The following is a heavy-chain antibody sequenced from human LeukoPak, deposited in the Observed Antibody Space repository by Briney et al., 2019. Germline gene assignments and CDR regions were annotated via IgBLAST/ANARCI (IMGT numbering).Heavy chain of an antibody. J-gene: IGHJ4*02. V-gene: IGHV1-69*13. CDR2: IIPIFGTT. CDR3: AKEHNTMIVVDGLYYFDY. CDR1: GGTFSGYA. Sequence: SVKVSCKASGGTFSGYAISWVRQAPGRGLEWMGGIIPIFGTTNYAQRFQGRVTITADESTSTAYMELSSLRSEDTAVYYCAKEHNTMIVVDGLYYFDYWGQGTLVTVSS. D-gene: IGHD3-22*01.